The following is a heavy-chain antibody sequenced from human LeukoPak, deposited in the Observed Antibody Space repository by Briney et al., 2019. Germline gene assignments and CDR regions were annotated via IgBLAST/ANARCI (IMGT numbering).Heavy chain of an antibody. CDR1: GFTFSSYG. J-gene: IGHJ4*02. V-gene: IGHV3-33*01. CDR3: ARGGLYYYDSSGYGVDY. D-gene: IGHD3-22*01. Sequence: GGSLRLSCAASGFTFSSYGMHWVRQAPGKGLEWVAVIWYDGSNKYYADSVKGRFTISSDNSKNTLYLQMNSLRAEDTAVYYCARGGLYYYDSSGYGVDYWGQGTLVTVSS. CDR2: IWYDGSNK.